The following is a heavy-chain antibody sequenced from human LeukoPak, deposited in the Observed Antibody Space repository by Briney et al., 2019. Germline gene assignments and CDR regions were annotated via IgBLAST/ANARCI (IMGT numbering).Heavy chain of an antibody. CDR3: ARDGRCSGNSCYPFDH. CDR1: GYSINSGYY. Sequence: SETLSLTCTVSGYSINSGYYWGWIRQPPGKGLEWIGSMYHRGNTYYNPSLKSRVTISVDTSKNQFSLKLSSVTAADTAVYYCARDGRCSGNSCYPFDHWGQGTLVAVSS. D-gene: IGHD2-15*01. CDR2: MYHRGNT. J-gene: IGHJ4*02. V-gene: IGHV4-38-2*02.